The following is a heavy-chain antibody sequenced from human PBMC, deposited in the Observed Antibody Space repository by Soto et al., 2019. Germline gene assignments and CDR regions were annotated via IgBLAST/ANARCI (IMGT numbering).Heavy chain of an antibody. CDR2: IYYSGST. J-gene: IGHJ6*02. Sequence: PSETLSLTCTVSGGSISSSSYYWGWIRQPPGKGLEWIGSIYYSGSTYYNPSLKSRVTISVDTSKNQFSLKLSSVTAADTAVYYCARGGQPELRWSYGMDVWGQGTTVTVSS. D-gene: IGHD1-7*01. CDR3: ARGGQPELRWSYGMDV. CDR1: GGSISSSSYY. V-gene: IGHV4-39*01.